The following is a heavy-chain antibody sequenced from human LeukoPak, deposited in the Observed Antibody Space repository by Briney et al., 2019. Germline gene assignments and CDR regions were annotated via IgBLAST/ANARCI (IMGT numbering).Heavy chain of an antibody. CDR3: ASFPGIAVHDAFDI. J-gene: IGHJ3*02. D-gene: IGHD6-19*01. CDR2: IYYSGST. Sequence: PSETLSLTCTVSGGSISSSSYYWGWIRQPPGKGLEWIGSIYYSGSTNYNPSLKSRVTISVDTSKNQFSLKLSSVTAADTAVYYCASFPGIAVHDAFDIWGQGTMVTVSS. V-gene: IGHV4-39*07. CDR1: GGSISSSSYY.